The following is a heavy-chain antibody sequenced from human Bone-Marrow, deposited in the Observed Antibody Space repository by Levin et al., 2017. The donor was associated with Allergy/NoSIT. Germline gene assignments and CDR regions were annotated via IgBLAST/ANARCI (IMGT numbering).Heavy chain of an antibody. CDR3: ARETRGCGGDCFDY. D-gene: IGHD2-21*01. CDR2: IIGSGERT. CDR1: GFTFSVYA. J-gene: IGHJ4*02. Sequence: GESLKISCAASGFTFSVYAMTWVRQAPGKGLEWVSMIIGSGERTYYADSVRGRFTTSRDNAKNSLYLQMNSLRAEDTALYYCARETRGCGGDCFDYWGQGTLVTVSS. V-gene: IGHV3-23*01.